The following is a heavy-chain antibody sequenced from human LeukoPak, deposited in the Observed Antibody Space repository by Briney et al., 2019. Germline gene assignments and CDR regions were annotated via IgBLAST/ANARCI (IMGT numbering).Heavy chain of an antibody. J-gene: IGHJ4*02. D-gene: IGHD6-19*01. CDR2: MSSDGGDI. CDR3: SKTIAVADPTDY. Sequence: PGGSLRLSCAASGFTFSSFGMHWVRQAPGKGLEWLAVMSSDGGDIYYADSVKGRFTISRDNSKNTLYLQMNSLRAEDTAVYYCSKTIAVADPTDYWGQGTLVTVSS. CDR1: GFTFSSFG. V-gene: IGHV3-30*18.